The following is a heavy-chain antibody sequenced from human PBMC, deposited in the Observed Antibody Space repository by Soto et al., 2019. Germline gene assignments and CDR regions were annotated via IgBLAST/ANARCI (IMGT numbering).Heavy chain of an antibody. CDR2: IIPILGIA. CDR3: ARSPNSLGDD. J-gene: IGHJ4*02. D-gene: IGHD7-27*01. V-gene: IGHV1-69*02. CDR1: GGTFSSFH. Sequence: QVQLVQSGAEVRKPGSSVKVSCKASGGTFSSFHITWVRQAPGQGLEWMGRIIPILGIANYAQRLQGRVTITADQSTNTAYMELNSLRSDDTAMYDCARSPNSLGDDWGQGTLITVSS.